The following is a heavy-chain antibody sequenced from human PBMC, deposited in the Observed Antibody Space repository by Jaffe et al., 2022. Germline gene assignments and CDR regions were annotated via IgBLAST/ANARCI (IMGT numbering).Heavy chain of an antibody. J-gene: IGHJ4*02. CDR2: ISSSSSYI. CDR3: ARAGDYDFWSGYFIQQLDY. Sequence: EVQLVESGGGLVKPGGSLRLSCAASGFTFSSYSMNWVRQAPGKGLEWVSSISSSSSYIYYADSVKGRFTISRDNAKNSLYLQMNSLRAEDTAVYYCARAGDYDFWSGYFIQQLDYWGQGTLVTVSS. D-gene: IGHD3-3*01. V-gene: IGHV3-21*01. CDR1: GFTFSSYS.